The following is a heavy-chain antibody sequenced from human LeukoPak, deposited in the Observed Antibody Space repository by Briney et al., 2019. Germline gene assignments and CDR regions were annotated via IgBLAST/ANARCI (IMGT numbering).Heavy chain of an antibody. CDR2: LTGSGGST. D-gene: IGHD2-2*01. CDR3: AKDLSPAAY. V-gene: IGHV3-23*01. Sequence: GGSLRFSRAASGFSYSSSSMSWVCQAPGKGLEWVSALTGSGGSTYYADSVKGRFTISRDNSKKTLFLQMNSLRAEDTAVYYCAKDLSPAAYWGHGDLFSVSS. CDR1: GFSYSSSS. J-gene: IGHJ4*01.